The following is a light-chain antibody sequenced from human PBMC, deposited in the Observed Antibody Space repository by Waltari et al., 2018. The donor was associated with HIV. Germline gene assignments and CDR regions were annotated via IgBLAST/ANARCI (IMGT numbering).Light chain of an antibody. J-gene: IGLJ3*02. V-gene: IGLV3-10*01. CDR3: CSTDINSTHWV. CDR1: ALPKIF. CDR2: EDS. Sequence: YELTQPPSVSVSPGQTARSTCSGDALPKIFAYWYQQKSGQAPLMVIYEDSKRPSGISEMFTGSSSGTMATLTISGAQVEDATVYYCCSTDINSTHWVFCGGTRLTVL.